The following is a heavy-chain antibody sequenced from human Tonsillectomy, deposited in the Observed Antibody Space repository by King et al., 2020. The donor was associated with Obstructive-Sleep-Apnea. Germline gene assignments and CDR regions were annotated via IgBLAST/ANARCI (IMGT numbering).Heavy chain of an antibody. CDR2: ISKDGSRT. V-gene: IGHV3-30*04. D-gene: IGHD4-17*01. Sequence: VQLVESGGGVVQPGRSQRLSCVASGFTLSNYALHWVRQAPGRGLEWVAEISKDGSRTGDAESVKGRFTISSDNPKNTLYLQMDNLRVEDTAGYFCARLRVAAGDLSLWGRGTMVTVSS. CDR1: GFTLSNYA. CDR3: ARLRVAAGDLSL. J-gene: IGHJ2*01.